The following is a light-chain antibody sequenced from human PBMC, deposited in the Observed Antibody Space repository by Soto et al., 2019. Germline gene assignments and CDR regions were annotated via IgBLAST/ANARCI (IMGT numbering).Light chain of an antibody. V-gene: IGLV2-14*01. CDR3: SSYTSSIWV. Sequence: QSALTQPASVSGSPGQSITISCTGTSSDVGGYNYVSWYQQHPGKAPKLMIYEVSNRPSGVSNRFSGSKSGNTASLTISGLQAEDEADYYCSSYTSSIWVFGGGIKVTVL. J-gene: IGLJ3*02. CDR1: SSDVGGYNY. CDR2: EVS.